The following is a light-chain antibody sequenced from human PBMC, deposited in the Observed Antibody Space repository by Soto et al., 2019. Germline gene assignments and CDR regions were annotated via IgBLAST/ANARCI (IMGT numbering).Light chain of an antibody. CDR3: QQRSSAIT. CDR2: DAS. J-gene: IGKJ5*01. V-gene: IGKV3D-11*01. Sequence: DIVLTQSPATLPLSPGERATFSCRASQGVSSHLAWFQQRPGQAPRLLIYDASNRATGIPARFSGRGSGTGFTLPISSLELEDFAVYYCQQRSSAITFGQGTRLEIK. CDR1: QGVSSH.